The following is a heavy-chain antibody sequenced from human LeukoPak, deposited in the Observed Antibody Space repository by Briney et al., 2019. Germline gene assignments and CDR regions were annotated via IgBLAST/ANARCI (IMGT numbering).Heavy chain of an antibody. V-gene: IGHV1-8*01. CDR2: MNPNSGNT. CDR1: GYTFTSYD. J-gene: IGHJ4*02. D-gene: IGHD6-19*01. CDR3: ARTNKQWLVLGY. Sequence: GASVKVSCKASGYTFTSYDINWVRQATGQGLEWMGWMNPNSGNTGYAQKFHGRVTMTRNTSISTAYMELSSLRSEDTAVYYCARTNKQWLVLGYWGQGTLVTVSS.